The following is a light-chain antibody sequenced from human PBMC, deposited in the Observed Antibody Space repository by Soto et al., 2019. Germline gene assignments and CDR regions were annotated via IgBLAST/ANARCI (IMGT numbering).Light chain of an antibody. Sequence: EIVLAQSPGTLSLSPGERATLSCRASQSVSSSYLAWYQQKPGQAPRLLIYDASSRATGIPDRFSGSGSGTDLTLTISRLEAEDFAVNYSQQYGSSPPWTFGQGTKVEIK. V-gene: IGKV3-20*01. CDR2: DAS. CDR3: QQYGSSPPWT. CDR1: QSVSSSY. J-gene: IGKJ1*01.